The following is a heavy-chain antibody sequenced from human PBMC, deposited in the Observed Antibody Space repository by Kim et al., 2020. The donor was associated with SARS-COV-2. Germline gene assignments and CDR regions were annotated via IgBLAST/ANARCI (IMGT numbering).Heavy chain of an antibody. J-gene: IGHJ5*02. Sequence: SQTLSLTCTVSGGSISSYYWSWLRQPPGKGLEWIGYIYYSGSTNYNPSLKSRVTISVDTSKNQFSLKLSSVTAADTAVYYCAGGGAAAGRNNWFDPWGQGTLVTVSS. CDR3: AGGGAAAGRNNWFDP. CDR2: IYYSGST. CDR1: GGSISSYY. D-gene: IGHD6-13*01. V-gene: IGHV4-59*13.